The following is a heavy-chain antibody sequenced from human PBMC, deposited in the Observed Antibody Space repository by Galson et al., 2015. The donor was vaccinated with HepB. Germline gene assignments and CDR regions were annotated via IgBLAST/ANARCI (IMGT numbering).Heavy chain of an antibody. D-gene: IGHD3-22*01. J-gene: IGHJ4*02. V-gene: IGHV3-30*18. CDR2: ISYDGSNK. CDR3: AKAPGDEAKSYYDSSGYYYGSYFDY. Sequence: SLRLSCAASGFTFSSYGMHWVRQAPGKGLEWVAVISYDGSNKYYADSVKGRFTISRDNSKNTLYLQMNSLRAEDTAVYYCAKAPGDEAKSYYDSSGYYYGSYFDYWGQGTLVTVSS. CDR1: GFTFSSYG.